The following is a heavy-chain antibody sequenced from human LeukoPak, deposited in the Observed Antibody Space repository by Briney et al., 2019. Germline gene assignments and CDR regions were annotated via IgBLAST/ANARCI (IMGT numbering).Heavy chain of an antibody. CDR1: DYSISSGYY. J-gene: IGHJ4*02. D-gene: IGHD6-13*01. CDR3: ARSISGGSWYFDY. V-gene: IGHV4-38-2*02. Sequence: SETLSLTCTVSDYSISSGYYWGWIRQSPGKGLEWIGSIYHSGSTYYNPSLKSRVTISVDTSKNQFSLKLSSVTAADTAVYYCARSISGGSWYFDYWGQGTLVTVSS. CDR2: IYHSGST.